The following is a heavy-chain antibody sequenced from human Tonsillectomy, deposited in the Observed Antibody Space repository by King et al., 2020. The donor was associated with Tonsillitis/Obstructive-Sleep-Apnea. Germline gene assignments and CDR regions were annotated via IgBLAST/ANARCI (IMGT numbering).Heavy chain of an antibody. CDR2: ISNSGGST. J-gene: IGHJ4*02. D-gene: IGHD3-10*01. Sequence: VQLVESGGGLVQPGGSLRLSCAASGFTFSSYSMSWVRQAPGKGLEWVSVISNSGGSTYYADSVKGRFTISRDNSKNTLYLQMNSLRAEDTAVYYCAQDGVLSGSYYIDDYFDNWGQGTLVTVSS. V-gene: IGHV3-23*04. CDR3: AQDGVLSGSYYIDDYFDN. CDR1: GFTFSSYS.